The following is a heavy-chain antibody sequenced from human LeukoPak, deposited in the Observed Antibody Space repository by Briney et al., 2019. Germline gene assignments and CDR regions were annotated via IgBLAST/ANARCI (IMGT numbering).Heavy chain of an antibody. V-gene: IGHV3-30*18. CDR3: AKSGGADSGYNFDPEFFDY. CDR2: ISYDGSNK. CDR1: GFTFDDYA. D-gene: IGHD5-12*01. J-gene: IGHJ4*02. Sequence: PGGSLRLSCAASGFTFDDYAMHWVRQAPGKGLEWVAVISYDGSNKYYADSVKGRFTISRDNSKNTLYLQMNSLRAEDTAVYYCAKSGGADSGYNFDPEFFDYWGQGTLVTVSS.